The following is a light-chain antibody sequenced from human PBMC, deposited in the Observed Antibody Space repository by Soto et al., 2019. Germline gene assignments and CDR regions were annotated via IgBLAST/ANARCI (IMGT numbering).Light chain of an antibody. CDR1: SSNIGTNT. CDR2: SDN. CDR3: AAWDVSLVV. Sequence: QSVLTQPPSASGTPGQRVTISCSGSSSNIGTNTVIWYQQLPGAAPKLLIYSDNQRPSGVPDRFSGSKSGTSASLAIRGLQSEYEDDYYCAAWDVSLVVFGGGTKLTVL. J-gene: IGLJ2*01. V-gene: IGLV1-44*01.